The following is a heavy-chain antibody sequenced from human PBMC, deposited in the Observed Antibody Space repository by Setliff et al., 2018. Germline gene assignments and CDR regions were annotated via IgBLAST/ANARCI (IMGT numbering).Heavy chain of an antibody. D-gene: IGHD3-16*01. V-gene: IGHV4-39*07. CDR2: SNHSGNT. CDR3: RLWSHNYRNDY. CDR1: GGSISSSSHY. Sequence: SETLSLTCTVSGGSISSSSHYWGWIRQPPGKGLEWIGESNHSGNTTNHPSLKSRLTMSVDTSKNQFSSVTAADTAVYYCRLWSHNYRNDYWGQGTAVTVSS. J-gene: IGHJ4*02.